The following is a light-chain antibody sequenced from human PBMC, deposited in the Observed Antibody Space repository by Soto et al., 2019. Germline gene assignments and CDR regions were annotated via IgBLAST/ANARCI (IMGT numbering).Light chain of an antibody. Sequence: DIQMTQSPSSLSASLGDRVTITCRASQSISTYLNWYQQKPGKAPKLLIFAASSLQSGVPSRFSGSGSGTDFTLTISSLQPEDFATYYCQQSYSPVLYTFGQGTKLEIK. CDR2: AAS. J-gene: IGKJ2*01. CDR1: QSISTY. V-gene: IGKV1-39*01. CDR3: QQSYSPVLYT.